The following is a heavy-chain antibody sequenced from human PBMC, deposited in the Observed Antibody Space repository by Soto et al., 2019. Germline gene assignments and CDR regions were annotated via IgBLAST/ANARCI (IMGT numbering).Heavy chain of an antibody. D-gene: IGHD6-19*01. CDR1: GGSISSSSYY. J-gene: IGHJ1*01. CDR2: IYYSGST. V-gene: IGHV4-39*01. CDR3: ARSGYSSGWYILSYFQH. Sequence: SETLSLTCTVSGGSISSSSYYWGWIRQPPGKGLEWIGSIYYSGSTYYNPSLKSRVTISVDTSKNQFSLKLSSVTAADTAVYYCARSGYSSGWYILSYFQHWGQGTLVTVSS.